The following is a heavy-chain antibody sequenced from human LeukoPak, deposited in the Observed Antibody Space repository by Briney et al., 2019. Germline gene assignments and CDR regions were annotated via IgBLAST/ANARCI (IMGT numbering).Heavy chain of an antibody. CDR3: ARHRNLRDSSRRYYYYYYYMDV. CDR1: GGSFSGYY. D-gene: IGHD6-13*01. Sequence: SETLSLTCAVYGGSFSGYYWSWIRQPPGKGLEWIGEINHSGSTYYNPSLKSRVTISVDTSKNQFSLKLSSVTAADTAVYYCARHRNLRDSSRRYYYYYYYMDVWGKGTTVTISS. J-gene: IGHJ6*03. V-gene: IGHV4-34*01. CDR2: INHSGST.